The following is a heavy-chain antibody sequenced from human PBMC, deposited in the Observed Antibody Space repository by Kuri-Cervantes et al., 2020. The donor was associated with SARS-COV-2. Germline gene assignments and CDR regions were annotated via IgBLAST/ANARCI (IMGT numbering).Heavy chain of an antibody. D-gene: IGHD3-22*01. CDR2: IYYSGST. J-gene: IGHJ4*02. CDR1: GGSISSSSYY. V-gene: IGHV4-39*02. Sequence: GSLRLSCTVSGGSISSSSYYWGWIRQPPGKGREWIGSIYYSGSTYYNPSLKSRVTISVDTSKNQFSLKLSSVTAADTAVYYCARDRSSSGYSDYWGQGTLVTVSS. CDR3: ARDRSSSGYSDY.